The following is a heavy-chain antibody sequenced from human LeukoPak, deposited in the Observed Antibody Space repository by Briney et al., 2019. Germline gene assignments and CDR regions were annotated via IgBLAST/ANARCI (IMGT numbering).Heavy chain of an antibody. Sequence: GASVKVSCKASGYTFTGYYMHWVRQAPGQGLEWMGWINPNSGGTNYAQKFQGRVTMTRDTSISTAYMELSRLRSDDTAVYYCAREEGMYYYGSSGSPDWGQGTLVTVSS. CDR2: INPNSGGT. V-gene: IGHV1-2*02. CDR3: AREEGMYYYGSSGSPD. D-gene: IGHD3-22*01. CDR1: GYTFTGYY. J-gene: IGHJ4*02.